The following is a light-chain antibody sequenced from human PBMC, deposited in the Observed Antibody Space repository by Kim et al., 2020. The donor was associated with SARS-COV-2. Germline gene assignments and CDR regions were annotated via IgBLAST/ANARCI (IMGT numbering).Light chain of an antibody. J-gene: IGKJ5*01. V-gene: IGKV3-20*01. Sequence: DIVLTQSPGTLSLSPGERATLSCRASQSVSASYLAWYQQKPGQAPRLLIYGASSRATGIPDRFSGSGSGTDFTLSISRLEPEDFAVYYCQQYGSSPISFGQGTRLEIK. CDR2: GAS. CDR1: QSVSASY. CDR3: QQYGSSPIS.